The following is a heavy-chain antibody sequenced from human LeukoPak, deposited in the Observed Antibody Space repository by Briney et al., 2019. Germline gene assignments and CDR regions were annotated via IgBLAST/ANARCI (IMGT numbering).Heavy chain of an antibody. CDR3: AGVGGYSYGSHVDY. Sequence: SVKVSCKASGGTFSSYAISWVRQAPGQGLEWMGRIIPIFGTANYAQKFQGRVTITTDESTSTAYMELSSLRSEDTAVSYCAGVGGYSYGSHVDYWGQGTLVTVSS. D-gene: IGHD5-18*01. J-gene: IGHJ4*02. V-gene: IGHV1-69*05. CDR1: GGTFSSYA. CDR2: IIPIFGTA.